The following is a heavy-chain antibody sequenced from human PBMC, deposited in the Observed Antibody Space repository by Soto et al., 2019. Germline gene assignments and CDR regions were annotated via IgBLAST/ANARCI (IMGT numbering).Heavy chain of an antibody. CDR3: ANFGHGTTGYFDY. J-gene: IGHJ4*02. D-gene: IGHD1-1*01. CDR2: IIPIFGTA. Sequence: SVKVSCKASGGTFSSYAISWVRQAPGQGLEWMGGIIPIFGTANYAQKFQGRVTITADESTSTAYMELSSLRSEDTAVYYCANFGHGTTGYFDYWGQGTLVTVSS. V-gene: IGHV1-69*13. CDR1: GGTFSSYA.